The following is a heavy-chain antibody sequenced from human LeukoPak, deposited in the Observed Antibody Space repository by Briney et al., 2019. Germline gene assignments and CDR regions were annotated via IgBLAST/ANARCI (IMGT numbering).Heavy chain of an antibody. J-gene: IGHJ4*01. CDR1: GGSISSYC. CDR3: ARDSYGGYIDD. CDR2: ICYSGST. D-gene: IGHD4/OR15-4a*01. V-gene: IGHV4-59*01. Sequence: SETLSHTCTVSGGSISSYCWSWIGQPPGKGLEWIGYICYSGSTNYNPSLKSRVTISVDTSKNQFSLKLSSVTAADTALYYCARDSYGGYIDDRGHRTLVTVSS.